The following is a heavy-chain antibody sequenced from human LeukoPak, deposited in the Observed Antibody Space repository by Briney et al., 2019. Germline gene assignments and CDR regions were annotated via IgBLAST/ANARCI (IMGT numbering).Heavy chain of an antibody. CDR3: ARGLSGTFDP. CDR1: GGSISSSSYY. J-gene: IGHJ5*02. CDR2: IYYSGST. V-gene: IGHV4-39*07. Sequence: SETLSLTCTVSGGSISSSSYYWGWLRQPPGKGLEWIGSIYYSGSTYYNPSLKSRVTISVDTSKNQFSLKLSSVTAADTAVYYCARGLSGTFDPWGQGTLVTVSS. D-gene: IGHD3-10*01.